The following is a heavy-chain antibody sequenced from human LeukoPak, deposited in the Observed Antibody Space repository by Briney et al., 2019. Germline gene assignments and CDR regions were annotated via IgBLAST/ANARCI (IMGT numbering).Heavy chain of an antibody. J-gene: IGHJ5*02. V-gene: IGHV1-46*01. CDR1: GYTFTSYY. CDR3: ASNSIPVAGPGFDP. CDR2: INPSGGST. D-gene: IGHD6-19*01. Sequence: GASVKVSCKASGYTFTSYYMHWVRQAPGQGLEWMGIINPSGGSTSCAQKFQGRVIMTRDTSTSTVYMELSSLRSEDTAVYYCASNSIPVAGPGFDPWGQGTLVTVSS.